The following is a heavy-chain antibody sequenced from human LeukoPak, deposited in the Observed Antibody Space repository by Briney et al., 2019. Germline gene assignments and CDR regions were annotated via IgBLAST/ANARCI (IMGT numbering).Heavy chain of an antibody. CDR3: ARAKRNGFDI. CDR2: IYSGGST. J-gene: IGHJ3*02. Sequence: GGSLRLSCAASEFSVGSNYMTWVRQAPGKGLEWVSLIYSGGSTYYADSVKGRFTISRDNSKNTLYLQMNSLRAEDTAVYYCARAKRNGFDIWGQGTMVTVSS. V-gene: IGHV3-66*01. CDR1: EFSVGSNY.